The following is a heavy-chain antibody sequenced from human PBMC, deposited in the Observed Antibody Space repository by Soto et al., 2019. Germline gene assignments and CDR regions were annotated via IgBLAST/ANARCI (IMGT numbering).Heavy chain of an antibody. CDR3: ARDLGRSSGNYFDY. Sequence: GGSLRLSCAASGFTFSSYWMSWVRQAPGKGLEWVANIKQDGSEKYYVDSVKGRFTISRDNAKNSLYLQMNSLRAEDTAVYYCARDLGRSSGNYFDYWGQGTLVTVSS. V-gene: IGHV3-7*01. D-gene: IGHD2-2*01. CDR2: IKQDGSEK. J-gene: IGHJ4*02. CDR1: GFTFSSYW.